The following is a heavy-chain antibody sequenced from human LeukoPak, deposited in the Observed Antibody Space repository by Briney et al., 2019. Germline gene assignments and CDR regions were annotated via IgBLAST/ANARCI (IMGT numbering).Heavy chain of an antibody. Sequence: ASVTVSFKASGYTFTSYGSSWVRQPPGQGREWMGWINAYNGNTNYAQKLQGRVTMTTDTSTSTAYMELSSLRSEDTAVYYCAREKIAVAGRHYDAFDIWGQGTMVTVSS. CDR1: GYTFTSYG. V-gene: IGHV1-18*01. CDR3: AREKIAVAGRHYDAFDI. CDR2: INAYNGNT. D-gene: IGHD6-19*01. J-gene: IGHJ3*02.